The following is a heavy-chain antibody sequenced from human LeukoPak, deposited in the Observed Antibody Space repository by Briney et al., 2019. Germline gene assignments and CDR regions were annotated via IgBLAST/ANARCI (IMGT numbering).Heavy chain of an antibody. J-gene: IGHJ4*02. CDR3: ARDQVGYGLDY. V-gene: IGHV4-59*11. D-gene: IGHD5-18*01. CDR2: IFDAGNT. Sequence: PSETLCLTCIVSGGPINNQYWSWIRQPPGQGLEWIGYIFDAGNTNYNPSLKSRVAISLDTSKNQFSLKLRSVTAADTAVYYCARDQVGYGLDYWGQGTLVTVSS. CDR1: GGPINNQY.